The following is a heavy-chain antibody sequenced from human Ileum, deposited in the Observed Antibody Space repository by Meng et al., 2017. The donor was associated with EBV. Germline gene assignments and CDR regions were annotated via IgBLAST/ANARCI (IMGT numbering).Heavy chain of an antibody. CDR1: GFTFRDYG. CDR2: ISYDGSTK. J-gene: IGHJ4*02. Sequence: QVQLGESGGGVVQPGRSLSLSCAASGFTFRDYGMRWVRQAPGKGLEWVAVISYDGSTKYYVDSVKGRFTISRDNSKSTLYLQMNSLRDEDTAVYYCAKEEVSRRFDYWGQGTLVTVSS. CDR3: AKEEVSRRFDY. V-gene: IGHV3-30*18. D-gene: IGHD5/OR15-5a*01.